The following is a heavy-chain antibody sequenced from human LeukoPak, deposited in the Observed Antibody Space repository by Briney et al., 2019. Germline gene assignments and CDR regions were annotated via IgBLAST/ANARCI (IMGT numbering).Heavy chain of an antibody. CDR1: GGSFSGYY. D-gene: IGHD6-19*01. J-gene: IGHJ4*02. V-gene: IGHV4-34*01. CDR3: ARHTETGYSSGWYFDY. Sequence: KPSETLSLTCAVYGGSFSGYYWSWIRQPPGKGLEWIGEINHSGSTNYNPSLKSRVTISVDTSKNQFSLKLSSVTAADTAVYYCARHTETGYSSGWYFDYWGQGTLVTVSS. CDR2: INHSGST.